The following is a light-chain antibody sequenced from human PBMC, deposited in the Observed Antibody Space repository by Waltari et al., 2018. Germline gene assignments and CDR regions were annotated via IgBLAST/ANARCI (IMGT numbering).Light chain of an antibody. J-gene: IGKJ1*01. CDR1: RSVSRN. CDR3: QQFNDWPRT. V-gene: IGKV3-15*01. Sequence: EVVMTQFPATLSVSPGESATLSCRARRSVSRNIVWYQQRPGRAPRPLIYAASTRATDTPARFSGSGSGTEFSLTISRLQSEDFAVYYCQQFNDWPRTFGQGTRVEIK. CDR2: AAS.